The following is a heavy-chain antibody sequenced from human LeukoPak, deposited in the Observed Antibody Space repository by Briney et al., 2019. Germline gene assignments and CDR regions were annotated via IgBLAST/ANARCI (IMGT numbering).Heavy chain of an antibody. D-gene: IGHD1-26*01. Sequence: SETLSLTCTVSGGSISSYYWSWIRQPAGKGLEWIGRIYTSGSTNYNPSLKSRVTMSVDTSKNQFSLKLSSVTAADTAVYYCARDIPSGSYGDDAFDIWGQGTMVTVSS. CDR1: GGSISSYY. V-gene: IGHV4-4*07. J-gene: IGHJ3*02. CDR3: ARDIPSGSYGDDAFDI. CDR2: IYTSGST.